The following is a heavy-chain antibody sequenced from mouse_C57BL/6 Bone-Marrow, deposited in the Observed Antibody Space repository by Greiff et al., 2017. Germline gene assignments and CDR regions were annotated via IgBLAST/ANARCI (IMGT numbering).Heavy chain of an antibody. J-gene: IGHJ2*01. D-gene: IGHD2-2*01. CDR2: IDPENGDT. CDR3: TTWGLHGYFDY. Sequence: EVKLMESGAELVRPGASVKLSCTASGFNIKDDYMHWVKQRPEQGLEWIGWIDPENGDTEYASKFQGKATITADTSSNTAYLQLSSLTSEDTAVYYCTTWGLHGYFDYWGQGTTLTVSS. CDR1: GFNIKDDY. V-gene: IGHV14-4*01.